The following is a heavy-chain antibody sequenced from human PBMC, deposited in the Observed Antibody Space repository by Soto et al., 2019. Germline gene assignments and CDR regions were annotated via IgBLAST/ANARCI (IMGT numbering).Heavy chain of an antibody. J-gene: IGHJ6*02. CDR1: GVPVSSGDYY. V-gene: IGHV4-31*03. D-gene: IGHD1-1*01. Sequence: QVQLQESGPGLVKPSQTLSLSCNVYGVPVSSGDYYWSWIRQHAGRGLEWIGYIDRSGSTYYKPSLRGRVNMSVDTSTNQISLRLLSVTAADTAVYYCARDSGGNSENYYGLDVWGHGTTVTVSS. CDR2: IDRSGST. CDR3: ARDSGGNSENYYGLDV.